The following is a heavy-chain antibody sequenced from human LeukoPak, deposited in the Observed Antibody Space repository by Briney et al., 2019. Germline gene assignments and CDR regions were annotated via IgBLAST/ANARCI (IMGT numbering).Heavy chain of an antibody. D-gene: IGHD6-13*01. CDR2: IIPIFGTA. CDR1: GGTFSSYA. J-gene: IGHJ5*02. CDR3: ARAPFGYSSSWYSPPYNWFDP. Sequence: GASVKVSCKASGGTFSSYAISWVRQAPGQGLEWMGGIIPIFGTANYAQKFQGRVTITADESTSTAYMELSSLRSEDTAVYYCARAPFGYSSSWYSPPYNWFDPWGQGTLVTVSS. V-gene: IGHV1-69*13.